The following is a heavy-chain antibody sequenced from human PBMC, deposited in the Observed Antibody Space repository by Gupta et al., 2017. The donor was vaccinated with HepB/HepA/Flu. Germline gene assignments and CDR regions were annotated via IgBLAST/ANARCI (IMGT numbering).Heavy chain of an antibody. CDR1: GGTFSTDP. CDR3: VRDHPIYSDYILGNWFEP. V-gene: IGHV1-69*01. D-gene: IGHD4-11*01. CDR2: IIPIFDKR. J-gene: IGHJ5*02. Sequence: QVQLVQSGTEVKQPGSSVKVSCKPSGGTFSTDPISWVRLTPGKSLEWMGGIIPIFDKRNYAPNFQDRVTITADESTTKVYMEVRRLKSEDTGMYYCVRDHPIYSDYILGNWFEPWDQGTLGTVSS.